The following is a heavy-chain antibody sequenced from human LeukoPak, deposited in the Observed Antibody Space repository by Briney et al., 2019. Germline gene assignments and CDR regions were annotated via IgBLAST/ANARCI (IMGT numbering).Heavy chain of an antibody. J-gene: IGHJ5*02. CDR2: IYYSGST. Sequence: SETLSLTCTVSGGSISGSSYFWGWIRQPPGKGLEWIGSIYYSGSTYYNPSLKSRVTISVDTSKNQFSLKLSSVTAADTAVYYCARILRNWFDPWGQGTLVTVSS. V-gene: IGHV4-39*01. CDR1: GGSISGSSYF. CDR3: ARILRNWFDP.